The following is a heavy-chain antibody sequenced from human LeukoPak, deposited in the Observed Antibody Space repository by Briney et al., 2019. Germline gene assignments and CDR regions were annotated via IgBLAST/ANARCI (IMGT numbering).Heavy chain of an antibody. CDR3: ARDYGGYYDSSGPLGI. V-gene: IGHV4-59*01. Sequence: PSETLSLTCTVSGGSISSYYWSWIRQPPGKGLVWIGYIYYSGSTNYNPSLRSRVTISVDTSKNQFSLKLNSVTAADTAVYYCARDYGGYYDSSGPLGIWGQGTLVTASS. D-gene: IGHD3-22*01. J-gene: IGHJ4*02. CDR1: GGSISSYY. CDR2: IYYSGST.